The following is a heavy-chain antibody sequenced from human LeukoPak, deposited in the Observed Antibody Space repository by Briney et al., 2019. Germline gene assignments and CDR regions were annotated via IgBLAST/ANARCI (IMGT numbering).Heavy chain of an antibody. CDR3: ARHIVVVPAAMDY. CDR1: GFTFRNFW. Sequence: PGGSLRLSCAASGFTFRNFWMTWVRQAPGKGLEWVANIKQDGSEKHYVDSVKGRFTISRDNAKNSLYLQMNSLRAEDTAVYYCARHIVVVPAAMDYWGQGTLVTVSS. CDR2: IKQDGSEK. J-gene: IGHJ4*02. D-gene: IGHD2-2*01. V-gene: IGHV3-7*03.